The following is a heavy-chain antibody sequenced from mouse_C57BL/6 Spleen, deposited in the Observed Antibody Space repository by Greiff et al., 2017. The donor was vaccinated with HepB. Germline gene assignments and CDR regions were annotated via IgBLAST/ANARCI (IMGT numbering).Heavy chain of an antibody. J-gene: IGHJ3*01. Sequence: VQGVESGAELVKPGASVKISCKASGYAFSSYWMNWVKQRPGKGLEWIGQIYPGDGDTNYNGKFKGKATLTADKSSSTAYMQLSSLTSEDSAVYFCARGLYDYDGAYWGQGTLVTVSA. CDR3: ARGLYDYDGAY. D-gene: IGHD2-4*01. CDR1: GYAFSSYW. CDR2: IYPGDGDT. V-gene: IGHV1-80*01.